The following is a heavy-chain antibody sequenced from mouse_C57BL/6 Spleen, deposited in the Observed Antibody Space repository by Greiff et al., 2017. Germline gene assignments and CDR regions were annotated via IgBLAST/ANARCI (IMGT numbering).Heavy chain of an antibody. CDR3: TTGDYGSSFYYFDY. D-gene: IGHD1-1*01. Sequence: LVESGAELVRPGASVKLSCTASGFNIKDYYMHWVKQRPEQGLEWIGRIDPEDGDTEYAPKFQGKATMTADTSSNTAYLQLSSLTSEDTAVYYCTTGDYGSSFYYFDYWGQGTTLTVSS. CDR1: GFNIKDYY. J-gene: IGHJ2*01. CDR2: IDPEDGDT. V-gene: IGHV14-1*01.